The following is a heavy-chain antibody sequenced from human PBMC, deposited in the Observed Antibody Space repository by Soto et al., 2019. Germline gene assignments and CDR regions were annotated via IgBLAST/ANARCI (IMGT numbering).Heavy chain of an antibody. V-gene: IGHV3-9*01. CDR1: GFNFEDYS. CDR2: LSWNGNSI. Sequence: GGSLRLSCVASGFNFEDYSMYWVRQAPGKGLEWVSGLSWNGNSIGYADSVRGRFTISRNNARKSLYLQMNSLRAEDTAFYYCAKGPQPFGRGFYYFDSWGQGTLVTVSS. CDR3: AKGPQPFGRGFYYFDS. J-gene: IGHJ4*02. D-gene: IGHD5-12*01.